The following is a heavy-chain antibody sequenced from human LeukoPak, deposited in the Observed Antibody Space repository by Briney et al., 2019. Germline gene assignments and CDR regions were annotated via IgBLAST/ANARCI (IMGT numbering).Heavy chain of an antibody. Sequence: GGSLRLSCAASGFTFSNAWMSWVRQAPGKGLEWVGRIKSKTDGGTTDYAAPVKGRFTISRDDSKNTLYLQMNSLRAEDTAVYYCAKEGFGSGEGYWGQGTLVTVSS. V-gene: IGHV3-15*01. CDR2: IKSKTDGGTT. CDR3: AKEGFGSGEGY. D-gene: IGHD3-10*01. CDR1: GFTFSNAW. J-gene: IGHJ4*02.